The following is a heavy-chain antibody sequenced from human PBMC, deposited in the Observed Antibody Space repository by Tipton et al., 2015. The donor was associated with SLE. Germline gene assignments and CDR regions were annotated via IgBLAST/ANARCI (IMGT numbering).Heavy chain of an antibody. J-gene: IGHJ5*02. Sequence: TLSLTCTVSGGSISSSSYYWGWIRQPPGKGLEWIGSIYYSGSTYYNPSLKSRVTIPVDTSKNQFSLKLSSVTAADTAVYYCARVTGRSSDWFDPWGQGTLVTVSS. D-gene: IGHD3-10*01. CDR1: GGSISSSSYY. CDR3: ARVTGRSSDWFDP. V-gene: IGHV4-39*07. CDR2: IYYSGST.